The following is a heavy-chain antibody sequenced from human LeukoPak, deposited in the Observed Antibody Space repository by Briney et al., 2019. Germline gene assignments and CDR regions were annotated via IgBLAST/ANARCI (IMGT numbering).Heavy chain of an antibody. J-gene: IGHJ4*02. D-gene: IGHD2/OR15-2a*01. V-gene: IGHV4-34*01. CDR2: INHSGST. CDR3: ARGRVRVLWSKRVFDY. CDR1: GGSFSGYY. Sequence: SETLSLTCAASGGSFSGYYWSWIRQPPGKGLEGIGEINHSGSTNYNPSLKSRVTISVDTSKNQFSLKLSSVTAADTAVYYCARGRVRVLWSKRVFDYWGQGPLVTAS.